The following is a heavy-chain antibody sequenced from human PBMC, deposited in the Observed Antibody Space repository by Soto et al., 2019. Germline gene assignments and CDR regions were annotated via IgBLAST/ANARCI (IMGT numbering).Heavy chain of an antibody. V-gene: IGHV2-5*02. CDR3: AHVLVVVANYGMDV. Sequence: QITLKESGPTLVKPTQTLTLTCTFSGFSLSTSGVGVGWIRQPPGKALEWLALIYWDDDKRYSPSLTSRLTTXKXTXXNQVVLTMTNMDPVDTATYYCAHVLVVVANYGMDVWGQGITVTVSS. D-gene: IGHD2-15*01. J-gene: IGHJ6*02. CDR2: IYWDDDK. CDR1: GFSLSTSGVG.